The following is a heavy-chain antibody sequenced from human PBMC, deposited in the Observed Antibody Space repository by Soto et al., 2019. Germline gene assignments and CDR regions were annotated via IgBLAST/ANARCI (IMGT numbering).Heavy chain of an antibody. Sequence: GGSLRLSCAASGFTFSNAWMNWVRQAPGKGLEWVGRIKSKTDGGTTEYAATVKGRFTIPRDDSKNTLYLQMNSLNTEDTAVYYCTTDTLLIFGVVNLPKGFRGVYGMDVWGQGTTVTVSS. D-gene: IGHD3-3*01. V-gene: IGHV3-15*07. CDR1: GFTFSNAW. J-gene: IGHJ6*02. CDR3: TTDTLLIFGVVNLPKGFRGVYGMDV. CDR2: IKSKTDGGTT.